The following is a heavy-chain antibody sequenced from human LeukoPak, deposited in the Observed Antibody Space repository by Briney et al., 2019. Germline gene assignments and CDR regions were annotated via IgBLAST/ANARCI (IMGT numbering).Heavy chain of an antibody. CDR1: GFTFSSYG. CDR2: IWYDGSNK. Sequence: GGSLRLSCAASGFTFSSYGMHWVRQAPGKGREWVAVIWYDGSNKYYADSVKGRFTISRDNSKNTLYLQMNSLRAEDTAVYYCARDYGSGSCFDYWGQGTLVTVSS. J-gene: IGHJ4*02. D-gene: IGHD3-10*01. V-gene: IGHV3-33*01. CDR3: ARDYGSGSCFDY.